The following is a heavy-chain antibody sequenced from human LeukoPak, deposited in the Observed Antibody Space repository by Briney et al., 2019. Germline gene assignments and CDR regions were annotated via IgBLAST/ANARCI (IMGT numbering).Heavy chain of an antibody. CDR1: GYPISSGYY. CDR3: AREVGFGTLYYFDY. J-gene: IGHJ4*02. CDR2: IYHSGST. D-gene: IGHD3-10*01. V-gene: IGHV4-38-2*02. Sequence: SETLSLTCAVSGYPISSGYYWGWIRQPPGKGLEWIESIYHSGSTNYNPSLKSRVTMSVDTSKNQFSLKLSSVTAADTAVYYCAREVGFGTLYYFDYWGQGTLVTVSS.